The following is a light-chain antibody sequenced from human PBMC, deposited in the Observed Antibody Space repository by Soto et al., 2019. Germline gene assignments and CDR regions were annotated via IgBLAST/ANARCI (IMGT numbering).Light chain of an antibody. V-gene: IGKV3-15*01. CDR2: GAS. CDR3: QQYNNWPPGT. J-gene: IGKJ1*01. CDR1: QSVSSN. Sequence: EIVMTQSPATLSVSPGERATLSCRASQSVSSNLAWYQQKPGQAPRLLIYGASTRATGIPARFSGSGSGTEFTLTISRLQSEDFAVYYCQQYNNWPPGTFGQGTKVDI.